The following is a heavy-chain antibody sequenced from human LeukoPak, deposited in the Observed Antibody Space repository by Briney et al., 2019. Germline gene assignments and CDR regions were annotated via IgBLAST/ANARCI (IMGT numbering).Heavy chain of an antibody. D-gene: IGHD6-13*01. Sequence: PEGSLRLSCAASGFTFDDYAMHWVRQARGKGLEWVSGISWNSGSIGYADSVKGRFTISRDNAKNSLYLQMNSLRAEDTALYFCAKDIYSSSWYYFDYWGQGALVTVSS. CDR3: AKDIYSSSWYYFDY. CDR1: GFTFDDYA. CDR2: ISWNSGSI. V-gene: IGHV3-9*01. J-gene: IGHJ4*02.